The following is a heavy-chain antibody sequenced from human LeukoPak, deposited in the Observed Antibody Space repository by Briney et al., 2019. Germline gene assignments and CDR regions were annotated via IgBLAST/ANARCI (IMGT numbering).Heavy chain of an antibody. Sequence: GESLKISCKSSGYSFTSYWIGWVRQIPGKGLEWMGIIYPGDSDTRYSPSFQGQVTISADKSISTAYLQWNSLKASDTAMYYCARSYYDSSGYYSLGVLDIWGQGTVVTVSS. CDR1: GYSFTSYW. J-gene: IGHJ3*02. CDR2: IYPGDSDT. CDR3: ARSYYDSSGYYSLGVLDI. V-gene: IGHV5-51*01. D-gene: IGHD3-22*01.